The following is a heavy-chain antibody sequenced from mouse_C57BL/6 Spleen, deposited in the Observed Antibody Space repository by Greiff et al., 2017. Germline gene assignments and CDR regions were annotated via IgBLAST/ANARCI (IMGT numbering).Heavy chain of an antibody. V-gene: IGHV1-81*01. CDR1: GYTFTSYG. J-gene: IGHJ4*01. CDR3: ARKDYSNYEDAMDY. Sequence: VMLVESGAELARPGASVKLSCKASGYTFTSYGISWVKQRTGQGLEWIGEIYPRSGNTYYNEKFKGKATLTADKSSSTAYMELRSLTSEDSAVYFCARKDYSNYEDAMDYWGQGTSVTVSS. D-gene: IGHD2-5*01. CDR2: IYPRSGNT.